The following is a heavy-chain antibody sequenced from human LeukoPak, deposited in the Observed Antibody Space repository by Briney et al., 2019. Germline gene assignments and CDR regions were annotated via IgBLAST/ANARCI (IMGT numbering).Heavy chain of an antibody. D-gene: IGHD6-25*01. V-gene: IGHV4-34*01. Sequence: SETLSLTCAVYGGSFSDYYWTWIRQPPGKGLEWIGEINHSGTANYNPSLKTRVTMSVDTSKNQFSLKLGSVTAADTAVYYCARAAADGLDVWGQGTTVTVSS. CDR3: ARAAADGLDV. CDR2: INHSGTA. CDR1: GGSFSDYY. J-gene: IGHJ6*02.